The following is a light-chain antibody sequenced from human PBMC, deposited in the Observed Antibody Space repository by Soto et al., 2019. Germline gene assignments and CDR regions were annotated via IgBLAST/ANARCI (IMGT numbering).Light chain of an antibody. Sequence: QSALTQPASVSGSPGQSITISCTGTSSDVGGYNYVSWYQQHPGTAPKLMIYDVSNRPSGVSNRFSGSKSGNTASLTISGLQAEDEADYYCSSYTSSSPVVFGGGTKLTVL. V-gene: IGLV2-14*03. CDR2: DVS. CDR1: SSDVGGYNY. CDR3: SSYTSSSPVV. J-gene: IGLJ2*01.